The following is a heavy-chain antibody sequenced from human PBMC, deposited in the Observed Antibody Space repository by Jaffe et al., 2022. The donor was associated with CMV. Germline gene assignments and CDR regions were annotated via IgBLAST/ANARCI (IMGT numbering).Heavy chain of an antibody. CDR3: AARDIYGTNGY. J-gene: IGHJ4*02. CDR2: IYYSGST. CDR1: GGSVSSGSYY. Sequence: QVQLQESGPGLVKPSETLSLTCTVSGGSVSSGSYYWSWIRQPPGKGLEWIGYIYYSGSTNYNPSLKSRVTISVDTSKNQFSLKLSSVTAADTAVYYCAARDIYGTNGYWGQGTLVTVSS. V-gene: IGHV4-61*01. D-gene: IGHD2-8*01.